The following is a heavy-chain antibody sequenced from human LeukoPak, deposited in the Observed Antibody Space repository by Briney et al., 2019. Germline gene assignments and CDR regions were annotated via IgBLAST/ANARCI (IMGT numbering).Heavy chain of an antibody. Sequence: GGSLRLSCVVSGFTFSSYWMAWVRQAPGKGPEWVANIKGDGREERYVDSVKGRFTISRDNTKNSLYLQMNSLRAGDTAVYYCARGNRYGSGGYYGYWGQGTLVTVSS. D-gene: IGHD3-10*01. V-gene: IGHV3-7*01. CDR2: IKGDGREE. CDR1: GFTFSSYW. J-gene: IGHJ4*02. CDR3: ARGNRYGSGGYYGY.